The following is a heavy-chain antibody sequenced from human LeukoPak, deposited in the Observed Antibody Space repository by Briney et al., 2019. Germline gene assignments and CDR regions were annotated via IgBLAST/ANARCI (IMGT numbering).Heavy chain of an antibody. Sequence: GGSLRPSCAASGFTFSTYWMSWVRQAPGKGLEWVGNIKEDGSEKYYVDSVKGRFTISRDNAKNSLYLQMNSLRAEDTAVYYCAKVMDIVATIPQVFDPWGQGTLVTVSS. CDR1: GFTFSTYW. J-gene: IGHJ5*02. V-gene: IGHV3-7*03. CDR3: AKVMDIVATIPQVFDP. CDR2: IKEDGSEK. D-gene: IGHD5-12*01.